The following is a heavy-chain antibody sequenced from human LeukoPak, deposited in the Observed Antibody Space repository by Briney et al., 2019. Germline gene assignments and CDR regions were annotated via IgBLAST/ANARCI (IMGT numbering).Heavy chain of an antibody. V-gene: IGHV5-51*01. CDR3: ARRRYCSSTSCRNWFDP. J-gene: IGHJ5*02. CDR2: IYPGDSDT. CDR1: GYSFTSYW. D-gene: IGHD2-2*01. Sequence: GESLKISCKGSGYSFTSYWIGWVRQMPGKGLEWMGIIYPGDSDTIYSPSFQGQVTISADKSISTAYLQWSSLKASDTAMYYCARRRYCSSTSCRNWFDPWGQGTLVTVSS.